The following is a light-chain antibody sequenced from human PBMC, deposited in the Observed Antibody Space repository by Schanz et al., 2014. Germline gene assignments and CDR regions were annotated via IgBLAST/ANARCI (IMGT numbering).Light chain of an antibody. CDR2: DTS. CDR3: MFYYSGSWV. CDR1: AGTVTSGHY. Sequence: QTVVTQEPSVTVSPGGTVTLTCGSTAGTVTSGHYPSWYQQKSGQAPRTLIYDTSRKQSWTPARFSGSLLGGKAALTLSGAQPEDEADFYCMFYYSGSWVFGGGTKLTVL. V-gene: IGLV7-46*01. J-gene: IGLJ3*02.